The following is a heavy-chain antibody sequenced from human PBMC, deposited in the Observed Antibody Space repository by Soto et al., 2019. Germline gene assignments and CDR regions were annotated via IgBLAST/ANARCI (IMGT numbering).Heavy chain of an antibody. CDR1: GGSLNSGAYS. Sequence: QMQLQESGPGLVKSSETLSLTCTVSGGSLNSGAYSWSWIRQSPGKGLEWVGYMYFTGTGSTNDSPSLKSRVTISVDTSKNQFSLMFTSVTPADTAVYYCARVRRIGSRAHLDFYDYVMDVWGQVTTVTVSS. CDR2: MYFTGTGST. D-gene: IGHD3-10*01. CDR3: ARVRRIGSRAHLDFYDYVMDV. J-gene: IGHJ6*01. V-gene: IGHV4-61*08.